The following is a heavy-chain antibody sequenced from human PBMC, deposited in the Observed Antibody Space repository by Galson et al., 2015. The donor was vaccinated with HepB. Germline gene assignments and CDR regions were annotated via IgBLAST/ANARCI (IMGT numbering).Heavy chain of an antibody. V-gene: IGHV3-53*01. CDR1: GFTVSSDY. Sequence: SLRLSCAASGFTVSSDYINWVRQAPGKGLEWVSVIYSGGSTYYADSVKGRFTISRDNSKNTLYLQMNSLRAEDTAVYYCASGSSWDYYYYMDVWGKGTTVTVSS. CDR3: ASGSSWDYYYYMDV. D-gene: IGHD2-15*01. J-gene: IGHJ6*03. CDR2: IYSGGST.